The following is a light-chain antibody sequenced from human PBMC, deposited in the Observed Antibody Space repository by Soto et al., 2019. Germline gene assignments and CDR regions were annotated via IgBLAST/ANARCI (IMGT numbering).Light chain of an antibody. Sequence: DIVMTQSPLSLPVTPGEPASISCRSSQSLLHSNGYNCLDWYLQKPGQSPQLLIYLGSNQASGVPDRFSCSGSGTDFTLKISRVEAEDVGVYYCMQALQTPYTFGQGTK. CDR1: QSLLHSNGYNC. V-gene: IGKV2-28*01. CDR2: LGS. CDR3: MQALQTPYT. J-gene: IGKJ2*01.